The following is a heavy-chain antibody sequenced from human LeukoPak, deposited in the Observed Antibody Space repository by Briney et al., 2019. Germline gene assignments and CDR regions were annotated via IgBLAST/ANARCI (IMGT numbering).Heavy chain of an antibody. V-gene: IGHV3-9*01. D-gene: IGHD3-10*01. CDR3: AKDADVLLWFGELLSLDY. CDR2: ISWNSGTI. Sequence: PGRSLRXSXXAXXXXFDDYAMYWVRQAPGKGLEWVSYISWNSGTIGYADSVKGRFTISRDNSKNTLYLQMNSLRAEDTAVYYCAKDADVLLWFGELLSLDYWGQGTLVTVSS. CDR1: XXXFDDYA. J-gene: IGHJ4*02.